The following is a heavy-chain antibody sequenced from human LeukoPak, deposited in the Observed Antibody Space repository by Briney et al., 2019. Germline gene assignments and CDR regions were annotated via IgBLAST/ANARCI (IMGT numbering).Heavy chain of an antibody. Sequence: ASVKVSCKASGYTFTNYAISWVRQAPGQGLEWMGWISAYNGNTNYAQKLQGRVTMTTDTSTSTAYMELRSLRSDDTAVYYCARAALDGIHDYWGQGTLVTVSS. CDR3: ARAALDGIHDY. D-gene: IGHD1-1*01. CDR2: ISAYNGNT. CDR1: GYTFTNYA. V-gene: IGHV1-18*01. J-gene: IGHJ4*02.